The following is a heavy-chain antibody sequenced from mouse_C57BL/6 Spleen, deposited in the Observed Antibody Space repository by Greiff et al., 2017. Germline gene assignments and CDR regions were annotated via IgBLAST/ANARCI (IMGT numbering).Heavy chain of an antibody. Sequence: EVQLQQSGPVLVKPGASVKMSCKASGYTFTDYYMNWVKQSPGKSLEWIGVINPYNGGTSYNQKFKGKATLTVDKSSSTAYMELNSLTSEDSAVYYCASYDYDDYFDYWGQGTTLTVSS. J-gene: IGHJ2*01. D-gene: IGHD2-4*01. CDR2: INPYNGGT. CDR1: GYTFTDYY. V-gene: IGHV1-19*01. CDR3: ASYDYDDYFDY.